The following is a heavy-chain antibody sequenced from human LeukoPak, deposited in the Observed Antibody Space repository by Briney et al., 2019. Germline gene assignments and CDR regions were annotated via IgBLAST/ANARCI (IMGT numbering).Heavy chain of an antibody. Sequence: GASVRVSCKASGGTFSSYAISWVRQAPGQGLEWMGRIIPILGIANYAQKFQGRVTITADKSTSTAYMELSSLRSEDTAVYYCARAPTGDCGGDCYLGYWGQGTLVTVSS. J-gene: IGHJ4*02. V-gene: IGHV1-69*04. CDR2: IIPILGIA. CDR3: ARAPTGDCGGDCYLGY. D-gene: IGHD2-21*02. CDR1: GGTFSSYA.